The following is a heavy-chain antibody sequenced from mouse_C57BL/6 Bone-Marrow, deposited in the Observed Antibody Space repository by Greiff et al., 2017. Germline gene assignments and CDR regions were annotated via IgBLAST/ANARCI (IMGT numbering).Heavy chain of an antibody. V-gene: IGHV14-4*01. CDR1: GFNIKDDY. Sequence: EVQLQQSGAELVRPGASVKLSCTASGFNIKDDYMHWVKQRPEQGLEWIGWIDPENGDTEYASQFQGKATITADTSSNTAYLQLSSLTSEDTAVYYCTTDYFGSRTGFAYWGQGTLVTVSA. CDR3: TTDYFGSRTGFAY. D-gene: IGHD1-1*01. CDR2: IDPENGDT. J-gene: IGHJ3*01.